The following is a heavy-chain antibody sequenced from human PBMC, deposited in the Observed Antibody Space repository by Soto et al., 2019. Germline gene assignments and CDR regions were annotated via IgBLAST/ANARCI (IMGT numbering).Heavy chain of an antibody. CDR1: GGSISSYY. CDR2: IYYSGST. Sequence: QVQLQESGPGLVKPSETLSLTCTVSGGSISSYYWSWIRQPPGKGLEWIGYIYYSGSTNYNPSLNSGVTIAVDTSKNHSALKLSSVTAADTAVYYYGGHWQWPTYNWFDPWGQGTLVTVSS. V-gene: IGHV4-59*08. J-gene: IGHJ5*02. CDR3: GGHWQWPTYNWFDP. D-gene: IGHD6-19*01.